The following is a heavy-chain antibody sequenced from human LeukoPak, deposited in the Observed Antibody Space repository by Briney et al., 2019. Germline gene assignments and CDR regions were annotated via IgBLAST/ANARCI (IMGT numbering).Heavy chain of an antibody. CDR1: GFTFSNYA. Sequence: GGSLRLSCAASGFTFSNYAMSWVRQAPGKGLEWVAFIRYDGSNKYYADSVKGRFTISRDNSKNTLYLQMNSLRAEDTAVYYCAKLHTTGTPNGDYWGQGTLVTVSS. V-gene: IGHV3-30*02. J-gene: IGHJ4*02. CDR3: AKLHTTGTPNGDY. CDR2: IRYDGSNK. D-gene: IGHD1-1*01.